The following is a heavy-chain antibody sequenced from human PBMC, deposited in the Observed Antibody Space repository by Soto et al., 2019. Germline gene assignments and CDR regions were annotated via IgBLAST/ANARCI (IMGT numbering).Heavy chain of an antibody. Sequence: SQTLSLTCVISGDSVSSNSGAWSWIRQSPSRGLEWLGRTYYRSKWYHEYAPSVKSRITISPDTSKNQFSLQLNSVTPEDTAVYYCARISYTSTPLWGQGTLVPVSA. CDR1: GDSVSSNSGA. J-gene: IGHJ1*01. D-gene: IGHD6-13*01. V-gene: IGHV6-1*01. CDR2: TYYRSKWYH. CDR3: ARISYTSTPL.